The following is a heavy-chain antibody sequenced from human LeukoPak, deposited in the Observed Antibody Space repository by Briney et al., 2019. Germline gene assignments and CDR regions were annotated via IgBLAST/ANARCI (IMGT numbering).Heavy chain of an antibody. J-gene: IGHJ4*02. D-gene: IGHD3-3*01. CDR1: GFTFSSYG. CDR2: IRYDGSNK. V-gene: IGHV3-30*02. Sequence: PGGSLRLSCAASGFTFSSYGMHWVRQAPGKGLEWVAFIRYDGSNKYYADSVKGRFTISRDNSKNTLYLQMNSLRAEDTAVYYCAKDPRRFLGGDYWGQGTLVTVSS. CDR3: AKDPRRFLGGDY.